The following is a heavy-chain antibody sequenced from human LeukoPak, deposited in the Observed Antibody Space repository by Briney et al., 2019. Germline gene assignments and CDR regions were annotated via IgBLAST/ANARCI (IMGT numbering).Heavy chain of an antibody. CDR3: AITMYYDYVWGSSGRDRGYFDY. D-gene: IGHD3-16*01. V-gene: IGHV1-69*04. J-gene: IGHJ4*02. CDR1: GGTFSSYA. Sequence: SVKVSCKASGGTFSSYAISWVRQAPGQGLEWMGRIIPILGIADYAQKFQGRVTITADKSTSTAYMELSSLRSEDTAVYYCAITMYYDYVWGSSGRDRGYFDYWGQGTLVTVSS. CDR2: IIPILGIA.